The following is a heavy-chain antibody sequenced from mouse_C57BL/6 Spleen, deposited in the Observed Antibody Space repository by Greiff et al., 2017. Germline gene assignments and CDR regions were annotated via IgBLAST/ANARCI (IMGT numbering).Heavy chain of an antibody. Sequence: QVQLKQSGAELVRPGASVKMSCKASGYTFTSYGISWVKQRTGQGLEWIGEIYPRSGNTYYNEKFKGKATLTADKSSSTAYMELRSLTSEDSAVSVCARSGDYCDWAFAYWGQGTLVTVSA. D-gene: IGHD2-13*01. CDR1: GYTFTSYG. J-gene: IGHJ3*01. CDR2: IYPRSGNT. V-gene: IGHV1-81*01. CDR3: ARSGDYCDWAFAY.